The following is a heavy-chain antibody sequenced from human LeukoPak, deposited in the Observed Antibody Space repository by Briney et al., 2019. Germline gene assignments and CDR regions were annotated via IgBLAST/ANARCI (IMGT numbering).Heavy chain of an antibody. CDR3: AKSNLWDGDLYDAYDV. CDR2: ISGSGGST. CDR1: GFTFSSYA. D-gene: IGHD3-10*01. Sequence: GGSLRLSCAASGFTFSSYAMSWVRQAPGKGLEWVSAISGSGGSTYYADSVKGRFTISRDNSRNRLYLQMNNLRAEDTAVYYCAKSNLWDGDLYDAYDVWGQGTMVTVSS. J-gene: IGHJ3*01. V-gene: IGHV3-23*01.